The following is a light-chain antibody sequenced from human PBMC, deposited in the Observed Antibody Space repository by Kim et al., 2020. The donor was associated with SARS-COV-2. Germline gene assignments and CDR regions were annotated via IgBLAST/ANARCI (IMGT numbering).Light chain of an antibody. J-gene: IGKJ1*01. CDR2: GAS. Sequence: EIVLTQSPATLSLSPGERATLSCRASQSVSSFLAWYQQKPGQAPRLLIYGASNRATGIPDRFSGSGSGTGFTLNISRLEPEDCAVYYCQQYENSPGTFGQGTKVDIK. CDR3: QQYENSPGT. V-gene: IGKV3-20*01. CDR1: QSVSSF.